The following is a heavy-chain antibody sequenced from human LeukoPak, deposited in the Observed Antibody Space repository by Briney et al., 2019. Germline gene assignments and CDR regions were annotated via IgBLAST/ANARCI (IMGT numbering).Heavy chain of an antibody. V-gene: IGHV1-2*02. J-gene: IGHJ4*02. D-gene: IGHD6-19*01. CDR1: AYTFTAYY. CDR3: ARQASSGWYLDY. Sequence: GASVKVSSKASAYTFTAYYMYWGRQAPGQGLEWMGWINPNSGGAYYPQTFQGRVTMTGDTSISTVYMELSRLRSDDTAVYYCARQASSGWYLDYWGQGTLVTVSS. CDR2: INPNSGGA.